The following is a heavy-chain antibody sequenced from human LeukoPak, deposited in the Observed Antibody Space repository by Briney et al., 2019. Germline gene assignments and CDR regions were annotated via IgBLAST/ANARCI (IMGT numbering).Heavy chain of an antibody. CDR2: ISGSGANT. Sequence: GGSLRLSCAASGFTFSSYAMSWVRQAPGKGLEWVSAISGSGANTYYADSAKGRFTISRDNSKNTLYLQMNSLRGEDTAVYYCAKDMVPEGGYCSSTTCYPSHFQHWGQGTLVTVSS. J-gene: IGHJ1*01. V-gene: IGHV3-23*01. CDR1: GFTFSSYA. CDR3: AKDMVPEGGYCSSTTCYPSHFQH. D-gene: IGHD2-2*01.